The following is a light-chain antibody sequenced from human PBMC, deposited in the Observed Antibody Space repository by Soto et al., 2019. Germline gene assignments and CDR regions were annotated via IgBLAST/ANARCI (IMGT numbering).Light chain of an antibody. Sequence: DIQMTQSPSSLSAYIGDRVNITCRASQDIRKYLAWYQHKPGKGPRLLISAASTLQLGVPSRFSGSGSGTDYTLSISSLQSEDVGDYYCQRYNGAPLTFGGGTKLEI. J-gene: IGKJ4*01. CDR1: QDIRKY. CDR3: QRYNGAPLT. CDR2: AAS. V-gene: IGKV1-27*01.